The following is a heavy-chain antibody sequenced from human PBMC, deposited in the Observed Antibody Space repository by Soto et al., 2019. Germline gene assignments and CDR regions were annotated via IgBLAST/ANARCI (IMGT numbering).Heavy chain of an antibody. Sequence: GASVKVSCKASGFTFTSSAVQWVRQARGQRLEWIGWIVVGSGNTNYAQKFQERVTITRDMSTSTAYMELSSLRSEDTAVYYCAAAPYCSGGSCYYAFDIWGQGTMVTVSS. CDR1: GFTFTSSA. CDR3: AAAPYCSGGSCYYAFDI. CDR2: IVVGSGNT. J-gene: IGHJ3*02. D-gene: IGHD2-15*01. V-gene: IGHV1-58*01.